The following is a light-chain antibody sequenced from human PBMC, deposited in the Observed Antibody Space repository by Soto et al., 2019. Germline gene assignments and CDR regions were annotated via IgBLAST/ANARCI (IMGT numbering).Light chain of an antibody. CDR1: ISDVGSYNY. V-gene: IGLV2-14*03. Sequence: QSALTQPASVSGSPGQSITISCSGTISDVGSYNYVSWYQQYPGKAPKLMIYDVSTRPSGVSDGFSGPKSGNTASLTISGLRAEDEADYYCGSYTTSSNYVFGTGTKLTVL. CDR2: DVS. CDR3: GSYTTSSNYV. J-gene: IGLJ1*01.